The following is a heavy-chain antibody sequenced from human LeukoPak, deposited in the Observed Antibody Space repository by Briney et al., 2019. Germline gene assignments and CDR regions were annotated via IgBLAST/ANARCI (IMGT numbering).Heavy chain of an antibody. D-gene: IGHD1-20*01. CDR2: IIPIFGTA. J-gene: IGHJ5*02. CDR3: ARAPLTGNNWFDP. CDR1: GGTFSSYA. Sequence: SVKVSCKAFGGTFSSYAISWVRQAPGQGLEWMGGIIPIFGTANYAQKFQGRVTITTDESTSTAYMELSSLRSEDTAVYYCARAPLTGNNWFDPWGQGTLVTVSS. V-gene: IGHV1-69*05.